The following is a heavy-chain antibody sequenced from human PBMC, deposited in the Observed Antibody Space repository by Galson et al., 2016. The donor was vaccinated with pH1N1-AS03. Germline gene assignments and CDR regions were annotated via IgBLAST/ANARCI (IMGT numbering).Heavy chain of an antibody. CDR2: ISTYNGNT. CDR3: ARDYSTSSQYCYYYMDV. CDR1: DYTFTNYG. J-gene: IGHJ6*03. Sequence: SCKASDYTFTNYGISWVRQAPGQGLEWMGWISTYNGNTNYAQKFQGRVTMTTDTSTSTAYMELRSLRSDDTAVYYCARDYSTSSQYCYYYMDVWGKGTTVTVSS. D-gene: IGHD6-6*01. V-gene: IGHV1-18*01.